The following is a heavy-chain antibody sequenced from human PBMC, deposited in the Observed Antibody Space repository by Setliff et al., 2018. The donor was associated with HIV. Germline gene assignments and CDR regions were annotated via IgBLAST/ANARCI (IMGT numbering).Heavy chain of an antibody. CDR3: ARGYYYFWSGYYDSRFPNPIDAFDI. D-gene: IGHD3-3*01. J-gene: IGHJ3*02. V-gene: IGHV1-18*01. CDR2: ISAYNGNT. Sequence: ASVKVSCKTSGDTLSIHPISWVRQAPGRGVEWMGWISAYNGNTNYAQKLQGRVTMTTDTSTSTAYMELRSLRSDDTAVYYCARGYYYFWSGYYDSRFPNPIDAFDIWGQGTMVTVSS. CDR1: GDTLSIHP.